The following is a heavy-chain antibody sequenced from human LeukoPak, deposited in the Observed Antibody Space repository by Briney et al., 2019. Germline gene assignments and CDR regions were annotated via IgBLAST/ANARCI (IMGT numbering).Heavy chain of an antibody. Sequence: GRSLRLSCAASGFTFSSYAMHWVRQAPGKGLEWVAVISYDGSNKYYADSVKGRFTISRDNSKNTLYLQMNSLRAEDTAVYYCARDGAIYGSGSYSFHFDYWGQGTLVTVSS. CDR2: ISYDGSNK. CDR3: ARDGAIYGSGSYSFHFDY. V-gene: IGHV3-30*04. CDR1: GFTFSSYA. J-gene: IGHJ4*02. D-gene: IGHD3-10*01.